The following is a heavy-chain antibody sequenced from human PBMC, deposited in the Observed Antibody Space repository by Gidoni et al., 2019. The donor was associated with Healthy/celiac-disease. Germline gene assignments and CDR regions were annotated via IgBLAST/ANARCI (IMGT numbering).Heavy chain of an antibody. Sequence: EVQLVESGGGLVQPGRSLRLSCAASGFTFDDYAMHWVRQAPGKGLEWVSGISWNSGSIGYADSVKGRFTISRDNAKNSLYLQMNSLRAEDTALYYCAKGTGYPRYYYYGMDVWGQGTTVTVSS. CDR3: AKGTGYPRYYYYGMDV. CDR2: ISWNSGSI. V-gene: IGHV3-9*01. J-gene: IGHJ6*02. D-gene: IGHD3-9*01. CDR1: GFTFDDYA.